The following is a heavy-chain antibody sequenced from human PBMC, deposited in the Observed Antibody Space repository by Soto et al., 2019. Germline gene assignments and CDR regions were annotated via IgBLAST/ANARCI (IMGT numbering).Heavy chain of an antibody. CDR1: GFTVSSNY. J-gene: IGHJ6*02. V-gene: IGHV3-53*01. CDR2: IYSGGST. Sequence: GGSLRLSCAASGFTVSSNYMSWVRQAPGKGLEWVSVIYSGGSTYYADSVKGRFTISRDNSKNTLYLQMNSLRAEDTAVYYCARGLVVVKVYYYGMDVWGQGTTVTVSS. D-gene: IGHD3-22*01. CDR3: ARGLVVVKVYYYGMDV.